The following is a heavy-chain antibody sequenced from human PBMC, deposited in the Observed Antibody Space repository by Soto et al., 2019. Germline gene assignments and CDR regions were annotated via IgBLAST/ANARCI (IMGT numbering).Heavy chain of an antibody. J-gene: IGHJ4*02. V-gene: IGHV3-30-3*01. D-gene: IGHD3-3*01. CDR1: GXTFSSYS. CDR2: ISYDGSNK. CDR3: ARSMGFWSGYLDY. Sequence: GSLRLSCAASGXTFSSYSMHWVRQAPGKGLELVAVISYDGSNKYYADSVKGRFTISRDNSKKTLYLQMNSLRAEDTAVYYCARSMGFWSGYLDYWGQGTLGTVSS.